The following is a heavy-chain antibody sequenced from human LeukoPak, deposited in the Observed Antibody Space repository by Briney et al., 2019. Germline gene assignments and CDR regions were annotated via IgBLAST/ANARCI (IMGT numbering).Heavy chain of an antibody. CDR2: IRSKAYGGTT. D-gene: IGHD3-9*01. CDR3: TRDQLRYFDWLLVGMDV. CDR1: GFTFGDYA. Sequence: GGSLRLSCTASGFTFGDYAMSWVRQAPGKGLEWVGFIRSKAYGGTTEYAASVKGRFTISRDDSKSIAYLQMNSLKTEDTAVYYCTRDQLRYFDWLLVGMDVWGKGTTVTVSS. J-gene: IGHJ6*04. V-gene: IGHV3-49*04.